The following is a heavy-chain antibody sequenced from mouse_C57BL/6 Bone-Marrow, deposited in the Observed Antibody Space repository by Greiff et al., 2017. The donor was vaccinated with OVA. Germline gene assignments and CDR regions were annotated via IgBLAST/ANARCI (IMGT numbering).Heavy chain of an antibody. V-gene: IGHV1-15*01. Sequence: VKLQESGAELVRPGASVTLSCKASGYTFTDYEMHWVKQTPVHGLEWIGAIDPETGGTAYNQKFKGKAILTADKSSSTAYMELRSLTSEDSAVYYCTRNWDGGFDYWGQGTTLTVSS. J-gene: IGHJ2*01. CDR2: IDPETGGT. CDR1: GYTFTDYE. D-gene: IGHD4-1*01. CDR3: TRNWDGGFDY.